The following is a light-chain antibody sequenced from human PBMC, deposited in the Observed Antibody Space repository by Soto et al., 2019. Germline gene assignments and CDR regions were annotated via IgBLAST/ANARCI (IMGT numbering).Light chain of an antibody. CDR3: SSYTSSSTYV. Sequence: QSALTQPASVSGSPGQSITISCIGTSSDIGGYNYVSWYQQHPGKAPKLMIYDVSNRPSGVSNRFSGSKSGNTASLTISGLQPEDEADYYCSSYTSSSTYVFGTGTKLTVL. CDR2: DVS. V-gene: IGLV2-14*01. J-gene: IGLJ1*01. CDR1: SSDIGGYNY.